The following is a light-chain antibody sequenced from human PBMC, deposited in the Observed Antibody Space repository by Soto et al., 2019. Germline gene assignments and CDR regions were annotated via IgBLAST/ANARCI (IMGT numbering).Light chain of an antibody. CDR1: QNVNSNY. V-gene: IGKV3-20*01. CDR3: QQYGSSPGT. J-gene: IGKJ1*01. Sequence: EIVLTQSPGTLSLSPGERATLSCRASQNVNSNYLAWYQQKPGQDPRLVIYGASSRATGIPDRFSGSGCGTDFTLTISRLEPEDFAVYYCQQYGSSPGTFGQGTKVEIK. CDR2: GAS.